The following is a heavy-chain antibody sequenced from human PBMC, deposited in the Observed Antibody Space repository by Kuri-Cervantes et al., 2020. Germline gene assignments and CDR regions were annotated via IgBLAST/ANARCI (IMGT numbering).Heavy chain of an antibody. J-gene: IGHJ6*02. V-gene: IGHV4-34*01. D-gene: IGHD5-24*01. Sequence: GSLRLSCAVYGGSFSGYYWSWIRQPPGKGLEWIGEINHSGSTNYNPSLKSRVTISVDTSKNRFSLKLSSVTAADTAVYYCARGSGYNYYYYGMDVWGQGTTVTVSS. CDR2: INHSGST. CDR1: GGSFSGYY. CDR3: ARGSGYNYYYYGMDV.